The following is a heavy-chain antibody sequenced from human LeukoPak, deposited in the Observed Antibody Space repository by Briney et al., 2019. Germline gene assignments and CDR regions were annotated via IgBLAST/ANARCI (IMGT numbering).Heavy chain of an antibody. Sequence: SEALPLTCAVYGGSFNGYYWSWIRQPPGEGLEWIGEINHSGSTNYNPSLKSRVTISVDTSKNQFSLKLSSVTAADTAVYYCARRVVGATRKSDAFDIWGQGTMVTASS. J-gene: IGHJ3*02. V-gene: IGHV4-34*01. D-gene: IGHD1-26*01. CDR3: ARRVVGATRKSDAFDI. CDR1: GGSFNGYY. CDR2: INHSGST.